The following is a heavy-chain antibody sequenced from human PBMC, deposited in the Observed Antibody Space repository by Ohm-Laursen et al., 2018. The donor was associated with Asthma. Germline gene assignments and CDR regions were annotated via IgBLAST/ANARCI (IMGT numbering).Heavy chain of an antibody. CDR1: GFTFSHYN. Sequence: GSLRLSCAASGFTFSHYNMNWVRQAPGKGLEWVASISTASTFIYYADSVRGRFTTSRDNARNSAYLQMNSLRAEDTALYYCARIGPEWELPGREYSLHHWGEGTLVTVSS. V-gene: IGHV3-21*01. D-gene: IGHD1-26*01. CDR2: ISTASTFI. J-gene: IGHJ1*01. CDR3: ARIGPEWELPGREYSLHH.